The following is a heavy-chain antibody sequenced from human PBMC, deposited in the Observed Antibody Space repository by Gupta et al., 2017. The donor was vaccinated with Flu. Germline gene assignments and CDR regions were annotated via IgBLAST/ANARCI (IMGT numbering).Heavy chain of an antibody. Sequence: WMGWVRQAPGKGLEWVANIKQDGSEKYYVDSVKGRFTISRDNAKNSLFLQMNSLRAEDTAMYYCTSAFPGYSAYDEFDCWGQGTLVTVSS. J-gene: IGHJ4*02. CDR1: W. CDR3: TSAFPGYSAYDEFDC. V-gene: IGHV3-7*01. D-gene: IGHD5-12*01. CDR2: IKQDGSEK.